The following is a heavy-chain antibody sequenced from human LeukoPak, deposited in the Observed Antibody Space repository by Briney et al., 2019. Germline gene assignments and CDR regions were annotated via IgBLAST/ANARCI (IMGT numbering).Heavy chain of an antibody. Sequence: GGSLRLSCAASGFAFSSYVMSWVRQAPGKGLEWVSAISGSGGSTYYADSVKGRFTISRDNSKNTLYLQMNSLRAEDTAVYYCAKGIVPREDAFDIWGQGTMVTVSS. CDR1: GFAFSSYV. J-gene: IGHJ3*02. CDR3: AKGIVPREDAFDI. V-gene: IGHV3-23*01. D-gene: IGHD2-8*01. CDR2: ISGSGGST.